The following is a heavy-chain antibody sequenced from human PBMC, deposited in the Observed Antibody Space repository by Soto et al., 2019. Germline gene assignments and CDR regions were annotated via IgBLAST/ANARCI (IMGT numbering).Heavy chain of an antibody. CDR2: ISAYNGNT. D-gene: IGHD3-3*01. Sequence: GASVKVSCKASGYTFTSYGISWVRQAPGQGLEWMGWISAYNGNTNYAQKLQGRVTMTTDTSTSTAYMELRSLRSDDTAVYYCARYYDFWSGTAPHYYYYGMDVWGQGTTVTVSS. J-gene: IGHJ6*02. CDR3: ARYYDFWSGTAPHYYYYGMDV. CDR1: GYTFTSYG. V-gene: IGHV1-18*01.